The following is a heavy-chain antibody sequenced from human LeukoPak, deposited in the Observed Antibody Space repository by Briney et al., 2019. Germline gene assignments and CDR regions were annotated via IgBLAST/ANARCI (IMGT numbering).Heavy chain of an antibody. CDR3: AREGLYSYDFDY. Sequence: ASVKVSCKAFGYTFTSNYMHWVRQAPGQGPEWMGVISPSGGSTTYAQKFQGRVTLTRDMSTSTVYMELSSLRSEDTAVYYCAREGLYSYDFDYWGQGTLVTVSS. CDR2: ISPSGGST. CDR1: GYTFTSNY. D-gene: IGHD5-18*01. J-gene: IGHJ4*02. V-gene: IGHV1-46*01.